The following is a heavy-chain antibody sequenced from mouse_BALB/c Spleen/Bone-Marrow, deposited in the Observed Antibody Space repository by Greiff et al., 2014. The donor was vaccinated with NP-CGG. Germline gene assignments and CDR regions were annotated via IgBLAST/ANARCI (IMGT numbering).Heavy chain of an antibody. CDR3: ARSLLRRDALDY. D-gene: IGHD2-12*01. CDR1: GYSFTGYN. J-gene: IGHJ4*01. CDR2: IDPYSGGT. V-gene: IGHV1S135*01. Sequence: VQLQQSGPELEKPGASVRISCKASGYSFTGYNINWVRQSNGKSLEWIGYIDPYSGGTSYYQRFKDRATLTVDKSSSTAYMQLKSLTSEDSAVYYCARSLLRRDALDYWGQGASVTVSP.